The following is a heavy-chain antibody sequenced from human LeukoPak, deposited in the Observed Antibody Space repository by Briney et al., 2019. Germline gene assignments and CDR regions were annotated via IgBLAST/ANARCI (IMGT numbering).Heavy chain of an antibody. CDR1: GFTFSSYA. Sequence: SGGSLRLSCAASGFTFSSYAMSWARQAPGKGLEWVSAISGSGGSTYYADSVKGRFTISRDNSKNTLYLQMNSLRAEDTAVYYCAKDLAMIVVVITPGADYWGQGTLVTVSS. CDR2: ISGSGGST. J-gene: IGHJ4*02. CDR3: AKDLAMIVVVITPGADY. V-gene: IGHV3-23*01. D-gene: IGHD3-22*01.